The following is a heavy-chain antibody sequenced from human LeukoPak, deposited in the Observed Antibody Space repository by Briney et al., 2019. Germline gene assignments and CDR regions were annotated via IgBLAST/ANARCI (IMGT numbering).Heavy chain of an antibody. D-gene: IGHD3-3*01. CDR1: GGSISSYY. Sequence: SETLSLTCTVSGGSISSYYWSWIRQPPGKELEWIGYIYYSGSTNYNPSLKSRVTISVDTSKNQFSLKLSSVTAADTAVYYCARLGDDSWSGYFNWFDPWGQGTLVTVSS. CDR3: ARLGDDSWSGYFNWFDP. CDR2: IYYSGST. J-gene: IGHJ5*02. V-gene: IGHV4-59*08.